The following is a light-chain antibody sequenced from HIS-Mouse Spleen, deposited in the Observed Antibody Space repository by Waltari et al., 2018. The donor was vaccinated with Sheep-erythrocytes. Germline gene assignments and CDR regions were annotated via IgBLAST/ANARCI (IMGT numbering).Light chain of an antibody. CDR3: SSYTSSSTLVV. V-gene: IGLV2-14*01. CDR2: EVS. J-gene: IGLJ2*01. CDR1: SSDVGGAHS. Sequence: QSALPQPASVSGSPGQSITLPCPGTSSDVGGAHSLSWYPQQPGKAHKLMIYEVSNRPSGVSNLFSGSKSGNTASLTISGLQAEDEADYYCSSYTSSSTLVVFGGGTKLTVL.